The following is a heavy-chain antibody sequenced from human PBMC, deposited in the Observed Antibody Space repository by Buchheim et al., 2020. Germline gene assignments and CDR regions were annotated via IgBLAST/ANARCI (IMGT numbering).Heavy chain of an antibody. D-gene: IGHD2-2*01. CDR3: ASILGGCSATSCYLLH. V-gene: IGHV4-4*02. CDR1: GDSISSNYW. CDR2: IYRSGST. Sequence: QVQLQESGPGLVKPSGTLSLTCAVSGDSISSNYWWTWVRQPPGKGLEWIGEIYRSGSTNYNPSLKSRVIISLDKSKNEFSLRLTSATAADTAIYYCASILGGCSATSCYLLHWGQGT. J-gene: IGHJ4*02.